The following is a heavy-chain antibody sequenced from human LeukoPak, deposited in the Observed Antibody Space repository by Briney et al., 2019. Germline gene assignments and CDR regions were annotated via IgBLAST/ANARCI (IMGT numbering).Heavy chain of an antibody. Sequence: ASVKVSCKASGYTFTGYYMHWVRQAPGQGLEWMGWINPNSGGTNYAQKFQGRVTMTRDTSISTAYMELSRLRSDDTAVYYCARDIVVVPAAEGSDPWGQGTLVTVSS. D-gene: IGHD2-2*01. J-gene: IGHJ5*02. CDR3: ARDIVVVPAAEGSDP. V-gene: IGHV1-2*02. CDR2: INPNSGGT. CDR1: GYTFTGYY.